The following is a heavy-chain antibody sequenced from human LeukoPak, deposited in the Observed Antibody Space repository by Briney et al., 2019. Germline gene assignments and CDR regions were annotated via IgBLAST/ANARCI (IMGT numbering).Heavy chain of an antibody. D-gene: IGHD3-10*01. Sequence: SETLSLTCTVSGGSISSYYWSWIRQPPGKGLEWIGYIYYSGSTNYNPSLKSRVTISVDTSKNQFSLRLSSVTAADTAVCYCARGAGFGELFPIWGQGTLVTVSS. J-gene: IGHJ4*02. CDR2: IYYSGST. V-gene: IGHV4-59*01. CDR3: ARGAGFGELFPI. CDR1: GGSISSYY.